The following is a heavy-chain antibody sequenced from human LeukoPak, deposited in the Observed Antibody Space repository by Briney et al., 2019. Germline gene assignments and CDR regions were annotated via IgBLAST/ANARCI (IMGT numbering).Heavy chain of an antibody. J-gene: IGHJ3*01. CDR3: ARDMQLST. V-gene: IGHV3-23*01. D-gene: IGHD3-16*02. Sequence: GGSLRLSCAASGFTFSGSAMSWVRQAPGEGLEWVSLISYSGADSYYADSVRGRLTITCVNSKDTLFLQMNSLRAEATAIYYCARDMQLSTWGLGTMVTVSS. CDR1: GFTFSGSA. CDR2: ISYSGADS.